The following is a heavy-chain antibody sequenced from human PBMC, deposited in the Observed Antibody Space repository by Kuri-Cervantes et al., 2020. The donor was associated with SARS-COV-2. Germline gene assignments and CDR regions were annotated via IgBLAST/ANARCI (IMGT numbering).Heavy chain of an antibody. CDR3: ARHHKVQLELRDY. V-gene: IGHV5-51*01. D-gene: IGHD1-7*01. CDR2: IHPGDSDT. Sequence: GGSLRLSCKGSGYSFTSYWIGWVRQMPGKGLEWMGIIHPGDSDTRYSPSFQGQVTISADKSISTAYLQWSSLKASDTAMYYCARHHKVQLELRDYWGQGTLVTVSS. CDR1: GYSFTSYW. J-gene: IGHJ4*02.